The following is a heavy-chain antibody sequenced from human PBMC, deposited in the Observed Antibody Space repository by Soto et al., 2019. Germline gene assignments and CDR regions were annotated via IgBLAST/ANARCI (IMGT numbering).Heavy chain of an antibody. Sequence: QVQLQESGPGLVKPSQTLSLTCTVSGGSISSSGYYWSWIRQHPGKGLEWIGYIYYIGSTYYNPSLRGRVTISVDTSKNQFSLKLGSVTAADTAVYYCARVNRGGYDNNWFDPWGQGTLVTVSS. V-gene: IGHV4-31*03. CDR1: GGSISSSGYY. D-gene: IGHD5-12*01. CDR2: IYYIGST. CDR3: ARVNRGGYDNNWFDP. J-gene: IGHJ5*02.